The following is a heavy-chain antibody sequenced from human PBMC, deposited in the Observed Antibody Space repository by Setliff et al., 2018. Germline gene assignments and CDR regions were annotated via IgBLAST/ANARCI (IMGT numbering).Heavy chain of an antibody. CDR3: ARERPMVRGGLGYFDY. Sequence: GGSLRLSCAASGFTFSSSAMSWVRQAPGKGLEWVPVISGGSTYYAGSVKGRFTISRDNSKNTLYLQMNSLRAEDTAVYYCARERPMVRGGLGYFDYWGQGTLVTVSS. CDR1: GFTFSSSA. J-gene: IGHJ4*02. V-gene: IGHV3-23*01. CDR2: ISGGST. D-gene: IGHD3-10*01.